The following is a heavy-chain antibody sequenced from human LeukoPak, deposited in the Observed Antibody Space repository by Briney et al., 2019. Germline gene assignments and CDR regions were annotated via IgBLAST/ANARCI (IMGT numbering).Heavy chain of an antibody. CDR3: ARGVVTGDYFDY. CDR2: INAGNGNT. V-gene: IGHV1-3*01. CDR1: GYTFTSYA. J-gene: IGHJ4*02. Sequence: ASVKVSCKASGYTFTSYAMHWVRQAPGQRLEWMGWINAGNGNTKYSQKFQGRVTMTRDTSTSTVYMELSSLRSEDTAVYYCARGVVTGDYFDYWGQGTLVTVSS. D-gene: IGHD3-10*01.